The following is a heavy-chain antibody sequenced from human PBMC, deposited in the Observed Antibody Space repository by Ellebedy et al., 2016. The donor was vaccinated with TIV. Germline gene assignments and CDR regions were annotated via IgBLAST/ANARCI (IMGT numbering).Heavy chain of an antibody. CDR3: AKERKVRLVGYYYGMDV. V-gene: IGHV3-21*01. CDR1: GFTFSSYS. J-gene: IGHJ6*02. D-gene: IGHD2-15*01. CDR2: ISSSSTYT. Sequence: PGGSLRLSCAASGFTFSSYSMNWVRQAPGKGLEWVSSISSSSTYTYYADSVKCRFTISRDNARDSLYLQMQSLRAEDMAVYYCAKERKVRLVGYYYGMDVWGQGTTVTVSS.